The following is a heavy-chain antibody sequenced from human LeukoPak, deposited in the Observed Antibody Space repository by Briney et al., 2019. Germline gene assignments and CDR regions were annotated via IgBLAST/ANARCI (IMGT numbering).Heavy chain of an antibody. Sequence: GGSLRLSCAASGFTFSSYAMSWVRQAPGKGLEWVSAISGSGGSTYYADSVKGRFTISRDNSKNTLYLQMNSLRAEDRAVYYCLRYAASGGSGVDHWGQGTLVTVSS. CDR1: GFTFSSYA. D-gene: IGHD3-10*01. J-gene: IGHJ4*02. CDR3: LRYAASGGSGVDH. CDR2: ISGSGGST. V-gene: IGHV3-23*01.